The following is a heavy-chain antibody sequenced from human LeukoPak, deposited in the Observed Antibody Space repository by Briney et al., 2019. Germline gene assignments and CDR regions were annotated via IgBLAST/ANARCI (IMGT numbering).Heavy chain of an antibody. J-gene: IGHJ4*02. CDR3: AKDRGSSGYLRGYYFDY. D-gene: IGHD3-22*01. Sequence: GGSLRLSCAASGFTFSSYAMSWVRQAPGKGLEWVSAISGSGGSTYYADSVKGRFTISRDNSKNTLYLQMNSLRAEDTAVYYCAKDRGSSGYLRGYYFDYWGQGTLVTVSS. CDR2: ISGSGGST. CDR1: GFTFSSYA. V-gene: IGHV3-23*01.